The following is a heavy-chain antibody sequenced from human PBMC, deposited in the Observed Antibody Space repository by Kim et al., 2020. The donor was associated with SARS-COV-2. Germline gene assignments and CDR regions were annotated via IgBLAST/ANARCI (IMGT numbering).Heavy chain of an antibody. CDR1: GFTFSSYG. V-gene: IGHV3-30*18. CDR2: ISYDGSNK. CDR3: AKVAGTTSVYFDY. Sequence: GGSLRLSCAASGFTFSSYGMHWVRQAPGKGLEWVAVISYDGSNKYYADSVKGRFTISRDNSKNTLYLQMNSLRAEDTAVYYCAKVAGTTSVYFDYWGQGTLVTVSS. D-gene: IGHD1-1*01. J-gene: IGHJ4*02.